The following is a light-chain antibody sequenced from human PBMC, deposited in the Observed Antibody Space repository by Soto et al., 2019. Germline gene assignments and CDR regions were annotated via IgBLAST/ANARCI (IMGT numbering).Light chain of an antibody. CDR3: SSYTSATTYV. CDR1: SSDVGAYNY. J-gene: IGLJ1*01. CDR2: DVS. V-gene: IGLV2-14*01. Sequence: QSVLTQPASVSGSPGQSITISCPGPSSDVGAYNYDSWYQQYPGEAPKVIIYDVSHRPAGVSNRFSGSKSGNTASLTISGLQTQDEADYYCSSYTSATTYVFGTGTKVTVL.